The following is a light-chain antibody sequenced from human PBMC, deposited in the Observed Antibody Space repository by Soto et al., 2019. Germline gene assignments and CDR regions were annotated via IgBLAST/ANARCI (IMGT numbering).Light chain of an antibody. Sequence: QSVLTQPRSVSGSPGQSVTISCAGTNNDVGRYNFVSWYQQLPGKAPKLIISAVSRRPSGVPDRFSGSKSGNTASLTISGLQAEDEADYYCCSYAGSSTYVFGTGTKLTVL. CDR1: NNDVGRYNF. J-gene: IGLJ1*01. CDR2: AVS. CDR3: CSYAGSSTYV. V-gene: IGLV2-11*01.